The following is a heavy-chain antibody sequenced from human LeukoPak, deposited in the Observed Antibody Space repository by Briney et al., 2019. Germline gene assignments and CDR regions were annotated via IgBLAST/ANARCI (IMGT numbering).Heavy chain of an antibody. CDR2: IQADGDEK. CDR3: ARDTPGYGGDDFDY. D-gene: IGHD4-23*01. CDR1: GFTFSTYG. Sequence: GGSLRLSCAASGFTFSTYGMHWVRQAPGKGLEWMTFIQADGDEKYYAESVKGRFTVSRDNSKNTLYLQMNSLRAEDTAVYYCARDTPGYGGDDFDYWGQGALVTVSS. J-gene: IGHJ4*02. V-gene: IGHV3-30*02.